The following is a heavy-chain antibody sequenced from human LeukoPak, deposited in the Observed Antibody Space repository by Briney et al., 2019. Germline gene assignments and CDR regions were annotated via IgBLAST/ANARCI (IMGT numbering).Heavy chain of an antibody. CDR3: AIQAQGVLLWFGELLYKNSTLFDY. CDR2: LYYTGST. CDR1: GASISSRGYC. V-gene: IGHV4-39*07. D-gene: IGHD3-10*01. Sequence: SETLSLTCTVSGASISSRGYCWGWIRQPPGKGLEWIGSLYYTGSTNYNPSLKSRVTISVDTSKNQFSLKLSSVTAADTAVYYCAIQAQGVLLWFGELLYKNSTLFDYWGQGTLVTVSS. J-gene: IGHJ4*02.